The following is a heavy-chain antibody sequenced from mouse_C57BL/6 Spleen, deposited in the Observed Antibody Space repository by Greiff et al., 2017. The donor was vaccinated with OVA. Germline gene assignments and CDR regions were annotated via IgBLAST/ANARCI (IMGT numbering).Heavy chain of an antibody. CDR3: ARGDYYGSRYAMDY. J-gene: IGHJ4*01. D-gene: IGHD1-1*01. CDR2: ISSGSSTI. V-gene: IGHV5-17*01. Sequence: EVNVVESGGGLVKPGGSLKLSCAASGFTFSDYGMHWVRQAPEKGLEWVAYISSGSSTIYYADTVKGRFTISRDNAKNTLFLQMTSLRSEDTAMYYCARGDYYGSRYAMDYWGQGTSVTVSS. CDR1: GFTFSDYG.